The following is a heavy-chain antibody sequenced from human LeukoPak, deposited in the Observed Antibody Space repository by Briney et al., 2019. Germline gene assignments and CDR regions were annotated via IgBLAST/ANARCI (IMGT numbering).Heavy chain of an antibody. V-gene: IGHV4-39*01. CDR3: ARHFDYSYYGMDV. Sequence: SETLSLTCTVSGGSNSSSSYYWGWIRQPPGKGLEWIGSIYYSGGTYYNPSLKSRVTISVDTSKNQFSLKLSSVTAADTAVYYCARHFDYSYYGMDVWGQGTTVTVSS. J-gene: IGHJ6*02. CDR1: GGSNSSSSYY. CDR2: IYYSGGT. D-gene: IGHD3-3*01.